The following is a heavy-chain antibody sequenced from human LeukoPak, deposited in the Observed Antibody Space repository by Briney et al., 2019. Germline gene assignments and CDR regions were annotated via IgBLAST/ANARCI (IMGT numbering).Heavy chain of an antibody. J-gene: IGHJ4*02. V-gene: IGHV3-7*03. CDR1: GFTFNSYW. CDR3: ARLGPASSGWPESFDY. Sequence: GGSLRLSCAASGFTFNSYWMNWVRQAPGKGLEWVANIKRDGSEKYYVDSVKGRFTISRDNAKNSLDLQMNSLRVEDTAVYYCARLGPASSGWPESFDYWGQGTLSPSPQ. D-gene: IGHD6-19*01. CDR2: IKRDGSEK.